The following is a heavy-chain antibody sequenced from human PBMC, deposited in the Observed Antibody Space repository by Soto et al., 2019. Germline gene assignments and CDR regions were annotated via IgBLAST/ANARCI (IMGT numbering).Heavy chain of an antibody. J-gene: IGHJ6*02. V-gene: IGHV4-34*01. CDR2: INHSGST. CDR3: ASALVGATNLQYYYGMDV. D-gene: IGHD1-26*01. CDR1: GGSFSDYY. Sequence: SETLSLTCAVYGGSFSDYYWSWIRQPPGKGLEWIGEINHSGSTNYNPSLKSRVTISVDTSKNQFSLKLSSVTAADTGVYYCASALVGATNLQYYYGMDVWGQGTTVTVYS.